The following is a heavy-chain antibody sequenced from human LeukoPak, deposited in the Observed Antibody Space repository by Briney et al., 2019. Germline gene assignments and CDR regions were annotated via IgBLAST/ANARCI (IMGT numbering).Heavy chain of an antibody. D-gene: IGHD1-26*01. V-gene: IGHV3-74*01. CDR1: GFTFSSYS. Sequence: PGGSLRLSCAASGFTFSSYSMNWVRQAPGKGLVWVSRVTHDGSDTSYADSVKGRFTISRDNAKNTLYLEMNSLRAEDTAVYYCARDTTPFGYSYDSWGQGTLVTVSS. J-gene: IGHJ4*02. CDR2: VTHDGSDT. CDR3: ARDTTPFGYSYDS.